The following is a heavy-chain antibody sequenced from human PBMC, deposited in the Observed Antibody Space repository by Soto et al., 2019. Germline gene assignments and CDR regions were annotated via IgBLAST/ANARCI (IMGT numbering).Heavy chain of an antibody. D-gene: IGHD3-10*01. CDR1: GFTFNSYS. CDR3: ASTLYGSGSYYNSYPPLY. V-gene: IGHV3-48*01. CDR2: ISSSSTTK. Sequence: GGSLRLSCAASGFTFNSYSMNWVRQAPGKGLKWVSYISSSSTTKYYTDSVKARFTISRDNSKNTLYLQMNSLRAEDTAVYYFASTLYGSGSYYNSYPPLYWGQGTLVTVSS. J-gene: IGHJ4*02.